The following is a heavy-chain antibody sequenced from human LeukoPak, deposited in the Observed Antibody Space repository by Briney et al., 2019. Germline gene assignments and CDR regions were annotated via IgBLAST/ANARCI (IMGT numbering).Heavy chain of an antibody. D-gene: IGHD4-17*01. CDR3: AKVADYGDYFGY. V-gene: IGHV3-23*01. CDR1: GFTFSSYA. J-gene: IGHJ4*02. Sequence: GGSLRLPCAPSGFTFSSYAMNWVRQAPGKGLEWVSAISGSGGSTYYADSVKGRFTISRDNSKNTLYLQMNSLRAEDTAVYYCAKVADYGDYFGYWGQGTLVILSS. CDR2: ISGSGGST.